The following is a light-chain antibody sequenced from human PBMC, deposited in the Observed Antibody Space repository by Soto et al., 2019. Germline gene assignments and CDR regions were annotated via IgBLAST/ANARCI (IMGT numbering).Light chain of an antibody. CDR3: SSYTSSSTLV. CDR2: DVS. J-gene: IGLJ2*01. Sequence: QSALTQPASVSGSPGQSITISCTGTSSDVGGYNYVSWYQQHPGKAPKLMIYDVSNRPSGVSNRFSGSKSGNTASLTISGVQAEDGGDYYCSSYTSSSTLVFGGGTQLTVL. V-gene: IGLV2-14*01. CDR1: SSDVGGYNY.